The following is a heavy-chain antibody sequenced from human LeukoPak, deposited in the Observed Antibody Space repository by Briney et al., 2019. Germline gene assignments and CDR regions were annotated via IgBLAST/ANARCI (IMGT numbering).Heavy chain of an antibody. CDR2: ISAYNGNT. CDR3: ARDPRDSSVPPYYYFDY. CDR1: GYTFTGYY. Sequence: ASVKVSCKASGYTFTGYYMHWVRQAPGQGLEWMGWISAYNGNTNYAQKLQGRVTMTTDTSTSTAYMELRSLRSDDTAVYYCARDPRDSSVPPYYYFDYWGQGTLVTVSS. J-gene: IGHJ4*02. D-gene: IGHD3-22*01. V-gene: IGHV1-18*04.